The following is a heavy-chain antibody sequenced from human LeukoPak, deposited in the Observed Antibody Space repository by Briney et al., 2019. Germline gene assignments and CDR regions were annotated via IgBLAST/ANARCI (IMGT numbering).Heavy chain of an antibody. J-gene: IGHJ3*02. V-gene: IGHV5-51*01. Sequence: REPLQISCQAFGYSFTTYWIGTTRQIPARSLEWAGIIYAGATKTRDRPSYQPQITISADKTTSTTYLQSCSLPPSHPPMYSCVRSTREGYHDAFDIWGEGTMVTVSS. CDR2: IYAGATKT. D-gene: IGHD5-24*01. CDR1: GYSFTTYW. CDR3: VRSTREGYHDAFDI.